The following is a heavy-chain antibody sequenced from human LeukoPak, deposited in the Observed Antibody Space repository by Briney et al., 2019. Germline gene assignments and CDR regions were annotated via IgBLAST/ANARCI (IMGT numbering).Heavy chain of an antibody. D-gene: IGHD3-9*01. V-gene: IGHV3-21*06. CDR1: GFNFSYHT. Sequence: PGGSLRLSCAASGFNFSYHTMNWVRQAPGKGLEWVSFISSSSGFIYYADSVKGRFTISRDNAKNSLYLQMNSLRAEDTAVYYCARGESNYDILTGYYQPYYFDYWGQGTLVTVSS. CDR3: ARGESNYDILTGYYQPYYFDY. J-gene: IGHJ4*02. CDR2: ISSSSGFI.